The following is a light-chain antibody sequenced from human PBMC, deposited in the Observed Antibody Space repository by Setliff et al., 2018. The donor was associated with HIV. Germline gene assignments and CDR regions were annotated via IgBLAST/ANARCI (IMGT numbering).Light chain of an antibody. CDR1: SSDVGGYNY. CDR2: DVT. J-gene: IGLJ1*01. Sequence: QSVLTQPASVSGSPGQSITISCTGTSSDVGGYNYVSWYQQYPGKAPKLMIYDVTKRPSGVSNRFSGSKSGNTASLTISGLQAEDEADYYCCSYAGSSTPYVFGTGTKVTVL. CDR3: CSYAGSSTPYV. V-gene: IGLV2-23*02.